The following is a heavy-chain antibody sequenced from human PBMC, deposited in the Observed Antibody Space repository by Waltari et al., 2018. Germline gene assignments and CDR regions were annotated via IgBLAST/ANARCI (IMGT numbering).Heavy chain of an antibody. Sequence: EVQLVESGGGLVQPGRSLRLSCTASGFTFGDYTMSWFRQAPGKGLEWVGFIRSKAYGGTTEYAASVKGRFTISRDESKSIAYLQMNSLKTEDTAVYYCTRGYSSSSGRLRWFDPWGQGTLVTVSS. CDR2: IRSKAYGGTT. V-gene: IGHV3-49*03. J-gene: IGHJ5*02. CDR1: GFTFGDYT. CDR3: TRGYSSSSGRLRWFDP. D-gene: IGHD6-6*01.